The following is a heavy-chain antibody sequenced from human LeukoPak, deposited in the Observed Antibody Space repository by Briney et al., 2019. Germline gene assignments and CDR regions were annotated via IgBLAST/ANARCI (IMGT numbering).Heavy chain of an antibody. V-gene: IGHV3-7*01. CDR2: IKQDGSDK. Sequence: PGGSLRLSCAASGFTFSNYWMIWFRQAPGQGLEWVANIKQDGSDKSYVDSVKGRFTISRDNAKNSLYLQMNSLRDEDTAVYYCAGDDYKKGDYWGQGTLVTVSS. D-gene: IGHD4/OR15-4a*01. CDR3: AGDDYKKGDY. J-gene: IGHJ4*02. CDR1: GFTFSNYW.